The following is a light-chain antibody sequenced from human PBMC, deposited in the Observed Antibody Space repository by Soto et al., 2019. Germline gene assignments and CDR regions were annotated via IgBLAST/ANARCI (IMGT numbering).Light chain of an antibody. CDR1: NLGSKS. V-gene: IGLV3-21*02. CDR2: DDS. CDR3: QVWDSSSDLGV. J-gene: IGLJ1*01. Sequence: SYELTQPPSVSVAPGQTARITCGGTNLGSKSVHWYQQKPGQAPVLVVYDDSDRPSGTPERFSGSNSGNTATLTISRVEAGDEADYYCQVWDSSSDLGVFGTWTKLTVL.